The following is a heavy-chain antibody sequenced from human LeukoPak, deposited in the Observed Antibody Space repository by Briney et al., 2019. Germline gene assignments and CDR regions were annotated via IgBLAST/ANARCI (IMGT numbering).Heavy chain of an antibody. CDR1: GGSISSYY. CDR2: IYHSGST. V-gene: IGHV4-59*01. CDR3: ARADYPGIAVE. J-gene: IGHJ4*02. Sequence: ASETLSLTCTVSGGSISSYYWSWIRQPPGKGLEWIGEIYHSGSTNYNPSLKSRVTISVDKSKNQFSLKLSSVTAADTAVYYCARADYPGIAVEWGQGTLVTVSS. D-gene: IGHD6-19*01.